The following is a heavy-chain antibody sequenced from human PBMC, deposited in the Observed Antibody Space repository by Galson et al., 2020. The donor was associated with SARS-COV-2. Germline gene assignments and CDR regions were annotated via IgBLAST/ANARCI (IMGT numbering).Heavy chain of an antibody. CDR1: DFTFSRYT. D-gene: IGHD3-3*01. J-gene: IGHJ4*02. V-gene: IGHV3-21*01. CDR3: ARARASDGFFRADFDY. CDR2: VTSVSHYT. Sequence: GESLKTSCAASDFTFSRYTMNWVRQAPGQGLEWVSSVTSVSHYTYYADSVKGRFTISRDNAKDSLYLQLNSLRAEDTAIYYCARARASDGFFRADFDYWGQGTLVTVSS.